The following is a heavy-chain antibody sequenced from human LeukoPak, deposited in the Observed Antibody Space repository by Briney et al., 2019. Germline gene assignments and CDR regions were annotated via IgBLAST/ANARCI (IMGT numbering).Heavy chain of an antibody. D-gene: IGHD3-3*01. Sequence: SETLSLTCTVSGGSISSYYWSWIRQPPGKGLEWIGYIYYSGSTNYNPSLKSRVTISVDTSKNQFSLKLSSVTAADTAVYYCARGTGYDFWSGYYSPPSVCYFDYWGQGTLVTVSS. CDR2: IYYSGST. CDR1: GGSISSYY. J-gene: IGHJ4*02. CDR3: ARGTGYDFWSGYYSPPSVCYFDY. V-gene: IGHV4-59*01.